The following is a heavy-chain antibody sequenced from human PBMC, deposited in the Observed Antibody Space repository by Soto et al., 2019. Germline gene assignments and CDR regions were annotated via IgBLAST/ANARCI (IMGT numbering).Heavy chain of an antibody. CDR2: IYYSGST. CDR1: GGSVSSGSYY. J-gene: IGHJ4*02. V-gene: IGHV4-61*01. CDR3: ARVTARLSGSYPNDY. Sequence: SETLSLTCTVSGGSVSSGSYYWSWIRQPPGKGLEWIGYIYYSGSTNYNPSLKSRVTISVDTSKNQFSLKLSSVTAADTAVYYCARVTARLSGSYPNDYWGQGTLVTVSS. D-gene: IGHD1-26*01.